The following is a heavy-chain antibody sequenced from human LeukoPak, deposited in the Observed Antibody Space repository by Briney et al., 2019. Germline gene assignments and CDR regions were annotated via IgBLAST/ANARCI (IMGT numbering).Heavy chain of an antibody. CDR1: GYTFTSYY. CDR2: INPSGGST. V-gene: IGHV1-46*01. J-gene: IGHJ5*02. CDR3: ARRGLTGARARSNWFDP. D-gene: IGHD1-26*01. Sequence: ASVKVSCKASGYTFTSYYMHWVRQAPGQGLEWMGIINPSGGSTSYAQKFQGRVTMTRDTSTSTVYMELSSPRSEDTAVYYCARRGLTGARARSNWFDPWGQGTLVTVSS.